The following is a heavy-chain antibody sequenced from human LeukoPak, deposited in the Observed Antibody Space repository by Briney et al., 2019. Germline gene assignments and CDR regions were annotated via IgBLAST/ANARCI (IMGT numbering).Heavy chain of an antibody. J-gene: IGHJ4*02. CDR3: ARSPRSWYPFGY. D-gene: IGHD3-10*01. CDR1: GGSFSGYY. Sequence: SETLSLTCAVYGGSFSGYYWSWIRQPPGKGLEWIGEINHSGSTNYNPSLKSRVTISVDTSKNQFSLKLSSVTAADTAVYYCARSPRSWYPFGYWGEGTLVSVSS. CDR2: INHSGST. V-gene: IGHV4-34*01.